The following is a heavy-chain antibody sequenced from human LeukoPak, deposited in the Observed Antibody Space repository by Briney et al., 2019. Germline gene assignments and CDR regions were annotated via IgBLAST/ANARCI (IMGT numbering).Heavy chain of an antibody. Sequence: PSETLSLTCTVSGGSISSSSYYWGWIRQPPGKGLEWIGIIYYSGSTYYNPSLKSRVTISVDTSKNQFSLKLSSVTAADTAVYYCARKNDFDIWGQGTLVTVSS. CDR3: ARKNDFDI. CDR1: GGSISSSSYY. CDR2: IYYSGST. V-gene: IGHV4-39*01. D-gene: IGHD2/OR15-2a*01. J-gene: IGHJ3*02.